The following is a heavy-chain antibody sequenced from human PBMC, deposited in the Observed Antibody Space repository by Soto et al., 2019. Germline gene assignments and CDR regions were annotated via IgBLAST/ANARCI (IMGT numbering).Heavy chain of an antibody. J-gene: IGHJ4*02. D-gene: IGHD4-17*01. CDR2: IIPILGIA. CDR3: ARGYYGGNEVDY. CDR1: GGTFSSYT. Sequence: QVQLVQSEAEVKKPGSSVKVSCKASGGTFSSYTISWVRQAPGQGLEWMGRIIPILGIANYAQKFQGRVTITADKSTSPAYMELSSLRSEDTAVYYCARGYYGGNEVDYWGQGTLVTVSS. V-gene: IGHV1-69*02.